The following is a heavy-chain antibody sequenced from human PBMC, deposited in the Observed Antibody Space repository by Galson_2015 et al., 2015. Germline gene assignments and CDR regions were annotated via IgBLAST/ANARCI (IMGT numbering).Heavy chain of an antibody. CDR1: GFTFSSYA. J-gene: IGHJ3*02. CDR3: AKDLSGYSGYEYAFDI. CDR2: ISGSGGST. V-gene: IGHV3-23*01. Sequence: AASGFTFSSYAMSWVRQAPGKGLEWVSAISGSGGSTYYADSVKGRFTISRDNSKNTLYLQMNSLRAEDTAVYYCAKDLSGYSGYEYAFDIWGQGTMVTVSS. D-gene: IGHD5-12*01.